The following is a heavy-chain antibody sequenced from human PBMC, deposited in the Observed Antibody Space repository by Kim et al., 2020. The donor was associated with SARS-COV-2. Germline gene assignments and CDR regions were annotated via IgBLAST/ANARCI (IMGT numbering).Heavy chain of an antibody. D-gene: IGHD6-13*01. CDR1: GFIFGNYG. CDR2: ISYNGGVQ. CDR3: VKCGQHLVVPFVY. V-gene: IGHV3-30*18. J-gene: IGHJ4*03. Sequence: GGSLRLSCVASGFIFGNYGMHWVRQAPGKGLEWVAVISYNGGVQQYADSVKGRFTISRDTSKSTLYLQMDGLRAEDTAGYYCVKCGQHLVVPFVYWGQGT.